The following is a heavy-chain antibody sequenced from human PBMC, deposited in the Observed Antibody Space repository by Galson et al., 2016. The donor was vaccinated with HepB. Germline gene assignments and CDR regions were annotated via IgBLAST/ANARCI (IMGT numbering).Heavy chain of an antibody. V-gene: IGHV1-69*13. CDR3: ARTVTMTVWYFDL. Sequence: SVKVSCKASGGTFSRYAVSWVRQAPGQGLQWMGGVIPIFGTAHYAQKFQGRVTITADESTSTAYMALSSLRSEDTAMYYCARTVTMTVWYFDLWGRGTLVTVSS. D-gene: IGHD4-23*01. CDR1: GGTFSRYA. CDR2: VIPIFGTA. J-gene: IGHJ2*01.